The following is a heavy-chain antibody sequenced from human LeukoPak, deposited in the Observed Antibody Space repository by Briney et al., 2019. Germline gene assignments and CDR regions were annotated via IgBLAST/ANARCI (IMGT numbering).Heavy chain of an antibody. CDR3: ARRELYYYYMDV. V-gene: IGHV1-18*01. D-gene: IGHD1-7*01. CDR1: GYTFTSYG. Sequence: ASVKVSCKASGYTFTSYGISWVRQAPGQGLEWMGWISAYNGNTNYAQKLQGRVTMTTDTSTSTAYMELRSLRSDDTAVYYRARRELYYYYMDVWGKGTTVTVSS. CDR2: ISAYNGNT. J-gene: IGHJ6*03.